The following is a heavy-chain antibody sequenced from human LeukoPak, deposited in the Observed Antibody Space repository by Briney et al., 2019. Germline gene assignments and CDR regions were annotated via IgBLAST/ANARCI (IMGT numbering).Heavy chain of an antibody. J-gene: IGHJ4*02. CDR3: AKEIMTTVTYFDY. Sequence: HSGRSLRLSCAASGFTFSSYGMHWVRQAPGKGLEWVAVISYDGSNKYYADSVKGRFTISRDNSKNTLYLQMNSLRAEDTAVYYCAKEIMTTVTYFDYWGQGTLVTVSS. V-gene: IGHV3-30*18. CDR1: GFTFSSYG. D-gene: IGHD4-17*01. CDR2: ISYDGSNK.